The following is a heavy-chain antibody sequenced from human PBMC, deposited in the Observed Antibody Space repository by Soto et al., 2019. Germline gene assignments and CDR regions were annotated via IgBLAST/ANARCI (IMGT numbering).Heavy chain of an antibody. CDR2: ISYDGSNK. V-gene: IGHV3-30*18. D-gene: IGHD6-19*01. Sequence: PGGSLRLSCAASGFPFSSYGIHWIRQAPGKGLEWVAVISYDGSNKYYADSVKGRFTISRDNSKNTLYLQMNSLRAEDTAVYYCAKAMSSGWYYSDYWGQGTLVTVSS. CDR3: AKAMSSGWYYSDY. J-gene: IGHJ4*02. CDR1: GFPFSSYG.